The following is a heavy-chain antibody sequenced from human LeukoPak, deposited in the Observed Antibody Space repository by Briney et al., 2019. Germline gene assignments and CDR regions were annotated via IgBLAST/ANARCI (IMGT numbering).Heavy chain of an antibody. J-gene: IGHJ4*02. CDR3: AKDPNYYYDSSGYLGY. V-gene: IGHV3-23*01. CDR2: ISGSGGST. Sequence: GGSLRLSCATSGFTFSNAWMNWVRQAPGKGLEWVSAISGSGGSTYYADSVKGRFTISRDNSKNTLYLQMNSLRAEDTAVYYCAKDPNYYYDSSGYLGYWGQGTLVTVSS. CDR1: GFTFSNAW. D-gene: IGHD3-22*01.